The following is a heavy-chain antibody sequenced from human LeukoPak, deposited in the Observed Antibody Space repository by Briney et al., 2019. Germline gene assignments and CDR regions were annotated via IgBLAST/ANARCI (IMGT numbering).Heavy chain of an antibody. CDR3: ARGGATVVTDDYWYFDL. D-gene: IGHD4-23*01. CDR2: INPNSGGT. CDR1: GYTFTGYY. V-gene: IGHV1-2*02. J-gene: IGHJ2*01. Sequence: ASVKVSCKASGYTFTGYYMHWVRQAPRQGLEWMGWINPNSGGTNYAQKFQGRVTMTRDTSISTAYMELSRLRSDDTAVYYCARGGATVVTDDYWYFDLWGRGTLVTVSS.